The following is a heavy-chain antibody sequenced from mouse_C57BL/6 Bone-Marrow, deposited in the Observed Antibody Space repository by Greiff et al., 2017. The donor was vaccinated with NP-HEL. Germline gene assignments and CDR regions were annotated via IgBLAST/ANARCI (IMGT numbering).Heavy chain of an antibody. CDR2: IRYDGST. CDR1: GYSITSGYY. Sequence: EVKLVESGPGLVKPSPSLSLTCSVTGYSITSGYYWNWIRQFPGNKLEWMGYIRYDGSTNYNPSLKNRISLTRDTSTNQFFLKLNSVTTEDTATYYCAREGLYSFYFDYWGKGTTLTVSS. V-gene: IGHV3-6*01. D-gene: IGHD2-1*01. J-gene: IGHJ2*01. CDR3: AREGLYSFYFDY.